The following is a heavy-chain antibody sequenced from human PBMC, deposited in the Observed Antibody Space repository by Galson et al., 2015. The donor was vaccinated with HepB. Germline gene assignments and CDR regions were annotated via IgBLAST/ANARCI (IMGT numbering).Heavy chain of an antibody. Sequence: SVKVSCKASGYTFTGYYMHWVRQAPGQGLEWMGWINPNSGGTNYAQKFQGRVTMTRDTSISTAYMELSRLRSDDTAVYYCASRGVLSYDSSGYAFDIWGQGTMVTVSS. CDR3: ASRGVLSYDSSGYAFDI. J-gene: IGHJ3*02. V-gene: IGHV1-2*02. CDR1: GYTFTGYY. CDR2: INPNSGGT. D-gene: IGHD3-22*01.